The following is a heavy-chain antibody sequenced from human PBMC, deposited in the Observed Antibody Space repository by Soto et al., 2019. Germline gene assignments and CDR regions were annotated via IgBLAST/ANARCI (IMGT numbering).Heavy chain of an antibody. CDR3: ARHSGYYDSPHYFDY. J-gene: IGHJ4*02. CDR1: GYSISSSNW. CDR2: INHSGST. V-gene: IGHV4-28*01. D-gene: IGHD3-22*01. Sequence: SETLSLTCAVSGYSISSSNWWGWIRQPPGKGLEWIGYINHSGSTNYNPSLKSRVTISVDTSKNQFSLKLSSVTAADTAVYYCARHSGYYDSPHYFDYWGQGTLVTVSS.